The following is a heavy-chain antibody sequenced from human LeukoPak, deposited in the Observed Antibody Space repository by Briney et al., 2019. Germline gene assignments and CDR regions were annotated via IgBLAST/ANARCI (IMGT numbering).Heavy chain of an antibody. D-gene: IGHD1-26*01. J-gene: IGHJ4*02. V-gene: IGHV1-2*02. CDR1: GYTFTGYY. Sequence: GASVKVSCKASGYTFTGYYIDWVRQAPGQGLEWMGWINPNSGGTNYAQNFQGRVTMTRDTSISTAYMELSRLRSDDTAVYYCARVISGSLYYWGQGTLVTVSS. CDR2: INPNSGGT. CDR3: ARVISGSLYY.